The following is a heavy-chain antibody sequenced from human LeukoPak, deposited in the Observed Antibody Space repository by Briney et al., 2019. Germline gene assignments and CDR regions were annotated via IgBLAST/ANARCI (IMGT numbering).Heavy chain of an antibody. D-gene: IGHD6-13*01. J-gene: IGHJ1*01. V-gene: IGHV1-2*06. CDR3: AREAYYSSSVYFQH. Sequence: ASVKVSCKASGYTFTGYYMHWVRQAPGQGLEWMGRINPNSGGTNYAQKFQGRVTMTRDTSISTAYMELSRLRSDDTAVYYCAREAYYSSSVYFQHWGQGTLVTVS. CDR1: GYTFTGYY. CDR2: INPNSGGT.